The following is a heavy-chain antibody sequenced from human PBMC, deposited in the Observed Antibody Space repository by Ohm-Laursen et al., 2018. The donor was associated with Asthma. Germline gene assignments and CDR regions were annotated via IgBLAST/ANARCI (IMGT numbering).Heavy chain of an antibody. Sequence: SLRLSCAASGFTFRSYAMHWVRQAPGKGLEWVAVIWYDGSNKYYADSVKGRFTISRDNSKNTLYLQMNSLRAEDTAVYYCARGPYYYDSSGSIEMDYWGQGTLVTVSS. J-gene: IGHJ4*02. CDR1: GFTFRSYA. D-gene: IGHD3-22*01. CDR2: IWYDGSNK. V-gene: IGHV3-33*08. CDR3: ARGPYYYDSSGSIEMDY.